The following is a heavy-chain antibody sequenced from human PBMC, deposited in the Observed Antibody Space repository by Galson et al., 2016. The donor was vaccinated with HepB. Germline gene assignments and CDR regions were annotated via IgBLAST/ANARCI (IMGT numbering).Heavy chain of an antibody. CDR1: GFTFSTYV. CDR3: VSGYSRDFEY. J-gene: IGHJ4*02. D-gene: IGHD5-18*01. CDR2: ISSDGDNK. V-gene: IGHV3-30*03. Sequence: SLRLSCAASGFTFSTYVMHWVRQAPGEGLEWVAVISSDGDNKHYGESVKGRFTISRDNSKTTLYLQMNSLRAEDTAVYYCVSGYSRDFEYWDQGALVTVSS.